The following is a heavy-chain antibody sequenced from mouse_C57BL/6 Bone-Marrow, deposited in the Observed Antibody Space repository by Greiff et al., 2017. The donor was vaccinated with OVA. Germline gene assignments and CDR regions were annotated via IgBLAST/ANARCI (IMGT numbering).Heavy chain of an antibody. Sequence: EVKLMESGGDLVKPGGSLKLSCAASGFTFSSYGMSWVRQTPDKRLEWVATISSGGSYTYYPDSVKGRFTISRDNAKNTLYLQMSSLKSEDTAMYYCARPGPFAYWGQGTLVTVSA. CDR3: ARPGPFAY. CDR1: GFTFSSYG. J-gene: IGHJ3*01. CDR2: ISSGGSYT. V-gene: IGHV5-6*01.